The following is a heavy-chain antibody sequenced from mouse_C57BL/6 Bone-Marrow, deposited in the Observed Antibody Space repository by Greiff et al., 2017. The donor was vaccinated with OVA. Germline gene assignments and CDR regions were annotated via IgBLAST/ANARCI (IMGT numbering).Heavy chain of an antibody. CDR3: ATYYYGSSPLYAMDY. J-gene: IGHJ4*01. D-gene: IGHD1-1*01. CDR1: GFTFSDYG. V-gene: IGHV5-17*01. Sequence: EVQLVESGGGLVKPGGSLKLSCAASGFTFSDYGMHWVRQAPEKGLEWVAYISSGSSTIYYADTVKGRFTISRDNAKNTLFLQMTSLRSEDTAMYYCATYYYGSSPLYAMDYWGQGTSVTVSS. CDR2: ISSGSSTI.